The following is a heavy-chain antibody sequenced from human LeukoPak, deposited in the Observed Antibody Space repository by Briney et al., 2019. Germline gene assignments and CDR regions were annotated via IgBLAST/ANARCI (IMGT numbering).Heavy chain of an antibody. D-gene: IGHD3-22*01. Sequence: GGSLRLSCAASGFTFSSYSMNWVRQAPGKGLEWVSYISSSGTSMHYAESVRGRFAISRDNARNSLYLEMKSLRAEDTAVYYCARDPYYYDSNGRDHWGQGALVSVSS. J-gene: IGHJ4*02. CDR2: ISSSGTSM. CDR1: GFTFSSYS. V-gene: IGHV3-21*01. CDR3: ARDPYYYDSNGRDH.